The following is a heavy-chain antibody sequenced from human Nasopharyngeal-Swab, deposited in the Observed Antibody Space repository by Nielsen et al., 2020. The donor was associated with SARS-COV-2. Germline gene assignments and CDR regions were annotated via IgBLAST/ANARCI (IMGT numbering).Heavy chain of an antibody. J-gene: IGHJ4*02. D-gene: IGHD3-3*01. CDR1: GFTFSNAG. CDR3: TTETIRFLELLLFDY. Sequence: GGTLRLSCAASGFTFSNAGMSGVRQAPGKGLEGVGRIKSKTDGGTIDYAAPVKGRFTISRDDSKNTLYLQMNSLKTEDTAVYYCTTETIRFLELLLFDYWGQGTLVTVSS. CDR2: IKSKTDGGTI. V-gene: IGHV3-15*01.